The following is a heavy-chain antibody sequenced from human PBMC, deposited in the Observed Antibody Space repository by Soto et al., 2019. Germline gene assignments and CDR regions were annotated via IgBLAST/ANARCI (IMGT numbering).Heavy chain of an antibody. CDR2: MNPNSGNT. V-gene: IGHV1-8*01. Sequence: QAQLVQSGAEVKKPGASVKVSCKASGYTFTGYDINWVRQATGQGLEWMGWMNPNSGNTGYAQNFQCRVTMTRDNSITTAYMELTSLSDDDSAVYYCAGEKVGTTGIDFWGQGTLVTVSS. CDR1: GYTFTGYD. J-gene: IGHJ4*02. D-gene: IGHD1-26*01. CDR3: AGEKVGTTGIDF.